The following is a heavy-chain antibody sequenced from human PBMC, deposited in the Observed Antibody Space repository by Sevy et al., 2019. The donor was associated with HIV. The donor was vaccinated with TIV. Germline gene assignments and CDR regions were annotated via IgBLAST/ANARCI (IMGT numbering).Heavy chain of an antibody. CDR3: AKTFLRKGASRQWYFDY. Sequence: SETLSLTCAVYGGSCSGYYWSWIRQHPGKGLEWIGEINNSGSTNYNPSLKSRNTISVDTSKNQFSLKLGYVAAADTAVYYWAKTFLRKGASRQWYFDYWGQGTLVTVSS. CDR2: INNSGST. J-gene: IGHJ4*02. CDR1: GGSCSGYY. V-gene: IGHV4-34*01. D-gene: IGHD1-26*01.